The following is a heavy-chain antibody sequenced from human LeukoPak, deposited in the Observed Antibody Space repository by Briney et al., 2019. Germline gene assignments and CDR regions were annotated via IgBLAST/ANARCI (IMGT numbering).Heavy chain of an antibody. CDR3: ARDVGGRLDY. D-gene: IGHD1-26*01. CDR1: GFTFSTYC. J-gene: IGHJ4*02. V-gene: IGHV3-7*01. CDR2: IKSDEGAK. Sequence: VGSLRLSSAASGFTFSTYCIACVRQAPGKGLEWVANIKSDEGAKHHADSVKGRFTISKDNAQNSVYLQMTSLRGEDTAVYKCARDVGGRLDYLGRRTMVTVSS.